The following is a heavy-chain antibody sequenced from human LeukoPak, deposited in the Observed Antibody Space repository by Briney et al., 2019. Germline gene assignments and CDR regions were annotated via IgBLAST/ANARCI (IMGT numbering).Heavy chain of an antibody. D-gene: IGHD2-2*02. J-gene: IGHJ4*02. V-gene: IGHV1-69*13. CDR1: GGTFSSYA. CDR3: ARGGIVVPAAIVSFDY. CDR2: IIPIFGTA. Sequence: GASVKVSCKASGGTFSSYAISWVRQAPGQGLEWMGGIIPIFGTANYAQKFQGRVTIAAYESTSTAYMELSSLRSEDTAVYYCARGGIVVPAAIVSFDYWGQGTLVTVSS.